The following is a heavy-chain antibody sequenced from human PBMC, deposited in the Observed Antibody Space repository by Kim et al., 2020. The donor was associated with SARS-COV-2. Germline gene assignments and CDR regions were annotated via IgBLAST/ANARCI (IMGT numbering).Heavy chain of an antibody. D-gene: IGHD3-16*01. V-gene: IGHV3-74*01. J-gene: IGHJ4*02. Sequence: THAESVKGRFTVSRDNAKNTLYLQMNSLRADDTAVYYCARGLGDFWGRGTLVTVSS. CDR3: ARGLGDF.